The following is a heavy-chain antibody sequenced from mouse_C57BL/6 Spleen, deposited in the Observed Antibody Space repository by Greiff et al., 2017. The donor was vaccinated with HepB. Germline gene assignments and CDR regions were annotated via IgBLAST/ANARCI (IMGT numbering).Heavy chain of an antibody. Sequence: EVHLVESGGGLVKPGGSLKLSCAASGFTFSDYGMHWVRQAPEKGLEWVAYISSGSSTIYYADTVKGRFTISRDNAKNTLFLQMTSLRSEDTAMYYCARREENYSNIYAMDYWGQGTSVTVSS. CDR3: ARREENYSNIYAMDY. J-gene: IGHJ4*01. D-gene: IGHD2-5*01. V-gene: IGHV5-17*01. CDR2: ISSGSSTI. CDR1: GFTFSDYG.